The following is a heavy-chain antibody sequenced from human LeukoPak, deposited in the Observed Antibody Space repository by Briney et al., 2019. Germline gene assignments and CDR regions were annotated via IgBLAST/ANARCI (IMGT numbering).Heavy chain of an antibody. CDR2: IGIASDT. D-gene: IGHD1-1*01. CDR1: GFTFSSFD. J-gene: IGHJ6*03. Sequence: GGSLRLSCAASGFTFSSFDMHWVRQPTGQGLEWDSTIGIASDTYYPGSVEGRFTLSRDNAKNSLYLQMNSLTAGDTAVYYCARGPPRGKYYYMDVWGKGTTVTVSS. V-gene: IGHV3-13*01. CDR3: ARGPPRGKYYYMDV.